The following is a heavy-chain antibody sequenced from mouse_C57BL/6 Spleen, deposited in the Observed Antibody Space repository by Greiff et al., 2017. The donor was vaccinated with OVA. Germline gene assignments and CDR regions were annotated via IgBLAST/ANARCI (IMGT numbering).Heavy chain of an antibody. CDR2: IDPNGGGT. V-gene: IGHV1-72*01. CDR1: GYTFTSYW. D-gene: IGHD2-2*01. J-gene: IGHJ2*01. CDR3: ASMVTTRGPYYFDY. Sequence: QVQLQQPGAELVKPGASVKLSCKASGYTFTSYWMHWVKQRPGRGLEWIGKIDPNGGGTKYNEKFKSKATLTVDKPSSTAYMQLSSLTSEDSAVYYCASMVTTRGPYYFDYWGQGTTLTVSA.